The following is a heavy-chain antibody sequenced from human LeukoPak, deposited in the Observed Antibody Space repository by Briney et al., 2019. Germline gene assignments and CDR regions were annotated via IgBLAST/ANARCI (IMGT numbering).Heavy chain of an antibody. CDR1: GFTFSSYS. Sequence: GGSLRLSCAASGFTFSSYSMNWVRQAPGKGLEWVSAISGSGGSTYYADSVKGRFTISRDNSKNTLYLQMNSLRAEDTAVYYCAKSPLWFGELSAFDIWGQGTMVTVSS. CDR3: AKSPLWFGELSAFDI. CDR2: ISGSGGST. D-gene: IGHD3-10*01. J-gene: IGHJ3*02. V-gene: IGHV3-23*01.